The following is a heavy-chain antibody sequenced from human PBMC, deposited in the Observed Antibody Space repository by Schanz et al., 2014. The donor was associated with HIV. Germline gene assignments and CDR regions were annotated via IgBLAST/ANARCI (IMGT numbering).Heavy chain of an antibody. V-gene: IGHV3-23*01. CDR1: GFIFSSYG. Sequence: EVQLLESGGGLVQPGGSLRLSCGASGFIFSSYGMSWVRQAPGKGLVWVSTVSGGGGGRDYADSVKGRFTISRDNSKNTLYLQMTSLRAEDTAVYYCARDRQWQDYWGQGTLVTVSS. J-gene: IGHJ4*02. CDR2: VSGGGGGR. CDR3: ARDRQWQDY. D-gene: IGHD6-19*01.